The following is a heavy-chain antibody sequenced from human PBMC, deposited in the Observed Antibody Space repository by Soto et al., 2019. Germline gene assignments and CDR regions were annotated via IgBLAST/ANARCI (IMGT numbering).Heavy chain of an antibody. J-gene: IGHJ4*02. D-gene: IGHD2-21*02. CDR1: GFTFSSYA. Sequence: GGSLRLSCAASGFTFSSYAMSWVRQAPGKGLEWVSAISGSGGSTYYADSVKGRFTISRDNPKNTLSLQMNSLRAEDTAVYYSAKWPSPRAYCSGDCFFDSWGQGTLVTVSS. V-gene: IGHV3-23*01. CDR3: AKWPSPRAYCSGDCFFDS. CDR2: ISGSGGST.